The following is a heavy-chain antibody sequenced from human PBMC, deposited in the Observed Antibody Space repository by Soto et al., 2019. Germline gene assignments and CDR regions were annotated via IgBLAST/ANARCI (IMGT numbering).Heavy chain of an antibody. Sequence: GGSLRLSCAASGWTMIRLAMSWVRQAPAKGLDWVSTISGSGGSTYSAYSVKGRFTISRDNSKNTLYLQMSSLRAEDTAVYYCESGVSAGKGSPPDFGGQGSLVTVSS. CDR3: ESGVSAGKGSPPDF. V-gene: IGHV3-23*01. CDR2: ISGSGGST. J-gene: IGHJ4*02. D-gene: IGHD6-13*01. CDR1: GWTMIRLA.